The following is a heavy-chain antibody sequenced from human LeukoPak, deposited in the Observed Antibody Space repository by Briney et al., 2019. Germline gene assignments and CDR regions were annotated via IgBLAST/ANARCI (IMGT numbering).Heavy chain of an antibody. CDR3: TRGITGTRVDY. D-gene: IGHD1-7*01. J-gene: IGHJ4*02. Sequence: GGSLRLSCAASGFTFSSYAMSWVRQAPGKGLEWVGFIRSKAYGGTTEYAASVKGRFTISRDDSKSIAYLQMNSLKTEDTAVYYCTRGITGTRVDYWGQGTLVTVSS. V-gene: IGHV3-49*04. CDR2: IRSKAYGGTT. CDR1: GFTFSSYA.